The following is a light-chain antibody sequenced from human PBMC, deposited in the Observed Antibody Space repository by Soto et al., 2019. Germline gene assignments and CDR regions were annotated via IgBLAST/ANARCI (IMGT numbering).Light chain of an antibody. Sequence: AIRMTQSPSSLSASTGDRVTITCRASQGISSYLAWYQQKTGKAPKLLIYAASTLQSGVPSRFSVSGSGTDFTLTISCLQSEDFATYYCQQYYSYPRTFGQGTKLEIK. V-gene: IGKV1-8*01. CDR1: QGISSY. CDR3: QQYYSYPRT. J-gene: IGKJ2*01. CDR2: AAS.